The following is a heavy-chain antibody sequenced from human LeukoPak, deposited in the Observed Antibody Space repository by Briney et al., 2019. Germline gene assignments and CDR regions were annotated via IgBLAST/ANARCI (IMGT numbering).Heavy chain of an antibody. D-gene: IGHD3-22*01. V-gene: IGHV4-61*02. CDR1: GGSISSGSYY. Sequence: SQTLSLTCTVSGGSISSGSYYWSWIRQPAGKGLEWIGRIYTSGSTNYNPSLKSRVTISVDTSKNQFSLKLSSVTAADTAVYYCARGPYYYDSSGTLSGSEVDYWGQGTLVTVSS. CDR2: IYTSGST. CDR3: ARGPYYYDSSGTLSGSEVDY. J-gene: IGHJ4*02.